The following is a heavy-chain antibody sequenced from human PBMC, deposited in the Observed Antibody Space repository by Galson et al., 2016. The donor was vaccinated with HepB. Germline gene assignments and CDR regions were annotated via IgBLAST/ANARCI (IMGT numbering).Heavy chain of an antibody. V-gene: IGHV4-38-2*02. CDR1: SYAISSGYDY. Sequence: SETLSLTCTVSSYAISSGYDYWGWIRQPPGKGLEWIASVDQSGRTYYNPSLKSRVTISVDTSKNQFSLKLNSLTAADTAVFYCVRSGDSGAFDFWGQGTLVTVSS. CDR3: VRSGDSGAFDF. CDR2: VDQSGRT. J-gene: IGHJ3*01. D-gene: IGHD2-21*01.